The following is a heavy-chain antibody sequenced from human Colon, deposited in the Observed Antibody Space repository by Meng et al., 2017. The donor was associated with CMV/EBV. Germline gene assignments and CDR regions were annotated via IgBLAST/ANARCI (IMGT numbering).Heavy chain of an antibody. V-gene: IGHV5-51*01. Sequence: GESLKISCQVSGHTSTNYWIGWVRQNPGKGLEWMGVIYPRDSDTIYSPSFEGQVTISADNSINTAYLQWTSLKASDTAMYYCARSSSSFFDYWGQGTLVTVSS. D-gene: IGHD6-13*01. J-gene: IGHJ4*02. CDR3: ARSSSSFFDY. CDR1: GHTSTNYW. CDR2: IYPRDSDT.